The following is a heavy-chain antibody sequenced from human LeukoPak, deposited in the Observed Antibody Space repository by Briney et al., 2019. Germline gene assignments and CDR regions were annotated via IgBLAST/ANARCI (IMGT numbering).Heavy chain of an antibody. V-gene: IGHV1-2*02. CDR1: GYAFTRHY. D-gene: IGHD3-10*01. J-gene: IGHJ5*02. CDR3: ARVKGSSDWFDP. Sequence: ASVKVSCKASGYAFTRHYMHWVRQAPGQGLEWMGWINPNSGGTNYAQKFQGRVTMTRDTSISTAYMELSRLRSDDTAVYYCARVKGSSDWFDPRGQGTLVTVSS. CDR2: INPNSGGT.